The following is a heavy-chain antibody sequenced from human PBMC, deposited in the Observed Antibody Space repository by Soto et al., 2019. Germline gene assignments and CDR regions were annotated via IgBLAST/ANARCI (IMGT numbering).Heavy chain of an antibody. V-gene: IGHV1-2*02. Sequence: GSVKVSCKASGYTFTGHYIHWVRQAPEQGPEWMGEIGPESGATRYAQKFQGRVTMTRDMSITTVYMELNNLSPDDTPVYYCGRGPSGQIVVFYWGQGTPVTVSS. J-gene: IGHJ4*02. CDR2: IGPESGAT. CDR3: GRGPSGQIVVFY. CDR1: GYTFTGHY. D-gene: IGHD3-22*01.